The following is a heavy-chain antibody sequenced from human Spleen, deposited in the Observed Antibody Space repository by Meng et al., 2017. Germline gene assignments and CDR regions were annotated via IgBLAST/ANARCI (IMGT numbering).Heavy chain of an antibody. CDR1: GYTFIGYS. CDR3: ARYPRHRVGALDI. V-gene: IGHV1-2*02. D-gene: IGHD2-2*01. CDR2: INPNSGDT. J-gene: IGHJ3*02. Sequence: ASVKVSCKASGYTFIGYSIHWVRQAPGQGLEWMAWINPNSGDTNSAQKFQGRVTMTTDTSTSTAYMELSRLRADDTAVYYCARYPRHRVGALDIWGQGTMVTVSS.